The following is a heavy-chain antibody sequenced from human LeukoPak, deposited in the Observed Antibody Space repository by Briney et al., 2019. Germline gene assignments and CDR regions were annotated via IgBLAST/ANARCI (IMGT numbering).Heavy chain of an antibody. J-gene: IGHJ6*03. CDR3: ARDHSNDFWSGSGPLYYMDV. CDR1: GYTFTGYD. V-gene: IGHV1-8*03. Sequence: ASVKVSCKASGYTFTGYDINWVRQASGQGLEWMGWMNPKSGNTGYAQRFQGRVTITRDTSINTAYMELTSLRSEDTAVYYCARDHSNDFWSGSGPLYYMDVWGKGTTVTVSS. CDR2: MNPKSGNT. D-gene: IGHD3-3*01.